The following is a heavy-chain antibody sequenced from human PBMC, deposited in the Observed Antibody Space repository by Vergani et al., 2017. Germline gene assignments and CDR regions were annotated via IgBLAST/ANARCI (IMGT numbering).Heavy chain of an antibody. J-gene: IGHJ6*02. V-gene: IGHV3-53*02. D-gene: IGHD2-15*01. CDR2: IYSGGST. CDR3: ARVSGGTWNYYYGMDV. Sequence: EVQLVETGGGLIQPGGSLRLSCAASGFTVSSNYMSWVRQAPGKGLEWVSVIYSGGSTYYADYVKGRFTISRDNSKNTLYLQMNSLRAEDTAVYYCARVSGGTWNYYYGMDVWGQGTTVTVSS. CDR1: GFTVSSNY.